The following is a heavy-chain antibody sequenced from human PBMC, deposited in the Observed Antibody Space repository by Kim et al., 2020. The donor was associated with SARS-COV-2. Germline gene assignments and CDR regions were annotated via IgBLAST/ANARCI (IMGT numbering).Heavy chain of an antibody. V-gene: IGHV1-46*01. J-gene: IGHJ5*02. Sequence: ASVKVSCKASGYTFTSYYMHWVRQAPGQGLEWMGIINPSGGSTSYAQKFQGRVTMTRDTSTSTVYMELSSLRSEDTAVYYCAKDGSGSYYPNRNWFDPWGQGTLVTVSS. CDR2: INPSGGST. CDR1: GYTFTSYY. CDR3: AKDGSGSYYPNRNWFDP. D-gene: IGHD3-10*01.